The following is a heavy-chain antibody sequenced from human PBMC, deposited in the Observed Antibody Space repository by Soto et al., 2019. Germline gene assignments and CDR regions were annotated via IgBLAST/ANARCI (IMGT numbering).Heavy chain of an antibody. CDR2: MNPNSGNT. D-gene: IGHD4-17*01. CDR3: ARTTVTNDWFDP. J-gene: IGHJ5*02. Sequence: QVQLVQSGDEVKKPGASVKVSCKASGYTFTSYDINWVRQATGQGLEWMGWMNPNSGNTGYAQKFQGRVTMTRNTSISTAYMELSSLRSEDTAVYYCARTTVTNDWFDPWGQGTLVTVSS. CDR1: GYTFTSYD. V-gene: IGHV1-8*01.